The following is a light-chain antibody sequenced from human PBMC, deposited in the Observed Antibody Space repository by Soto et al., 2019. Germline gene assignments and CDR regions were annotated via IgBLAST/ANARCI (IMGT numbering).Light chain of an antibody. J-gene: IGLJ2*01. CDR2: GVT. Sequence: QSALTQPASVSASPGQSITLSCTGTSSDGGGYNYVSWYQQHPGKAPKLMIYGVTNRTSGVSNRFSGSKSGNTASLSISGLHAEDEADYYCNSYTSSTTLSVVFGGGTKLTVL. CDR3: NSYTSSTTLSVV. V-gene: IGLV2-14*01. CDR1: SSDGGGYNY.